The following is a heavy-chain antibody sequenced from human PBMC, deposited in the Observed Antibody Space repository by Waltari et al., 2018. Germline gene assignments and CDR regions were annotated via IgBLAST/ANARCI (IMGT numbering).Heavy chain of an antibody. CDR3: ARVGCSGGSCYPDAFDI. CDR1: GYTFTGYY. CDR2: INPNSGGT. V-gene: IGHV1-2*02. J-gene: IGHJ3*02. D-gene: IGHD2-15*01. Sequence: QVQLVQSGAEVKKPGASVKVSCKASGYTFTGYYMHWVRQAPGQGLEWMGWINPNSGGTNYAQKFQGRVTITRDTSASTAYMELSSLRSEDTAVYYCARVGCSGGSCYPDAFDIWGQGTMVTVSS.